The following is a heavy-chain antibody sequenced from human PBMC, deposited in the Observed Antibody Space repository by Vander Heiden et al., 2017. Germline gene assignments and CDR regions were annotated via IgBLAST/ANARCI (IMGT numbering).Heavy chain of an antibody. CDR2: IRNKAASHTT. CDR1: GFTFSDHY. V-gene: IGHV3-72*01. CDR3: ATSPSSGYN. J-gene: IGHJ4*02. Sequence: EVHLVESGGGLVQPGGSLRLSCVASGFTFSDHYMDWVRKAPGKGLEWVGRIRNKAASHTTAYAASVEGRFAISRDDSKNSLYLQLNSLKTEDTAMYYCATSPSSGYNWGQGTQVTVSS. D-gene: IGHD3-22*01.